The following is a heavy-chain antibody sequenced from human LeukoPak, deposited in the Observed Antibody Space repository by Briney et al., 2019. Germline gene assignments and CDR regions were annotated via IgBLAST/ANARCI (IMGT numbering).Heavy chain of an antibody. J-gene: IGHJ4*02. Sequence: PGGSLRLSCAASGFTFDDYAMHWVRQAPGKGLEWVSGISWNSGSIGYADSVKGRFTISRDNAKNSLYLQMNSLRAEDTAVYYCARDPILYYDSSGYWGQGTLVTVSS. CDR3: ARDPILYYDSSGY. D-gene: IGHD3-22*01. CDR2: ISWNSGSI. CDR1: GFTFDDYA. V-gene: IGHV3-9*01.